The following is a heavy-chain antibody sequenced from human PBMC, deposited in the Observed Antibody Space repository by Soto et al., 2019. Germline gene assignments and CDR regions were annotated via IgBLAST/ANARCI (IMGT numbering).Heavy chain of an antibody. V-gene: IGHV1-8*01. CDR1: GYTFTSYD. CDR3: ARDKDYGDYPFDY. Sequence: GASVKVSCKASGYTFTSYDINWVRQATGQGLEWMGWMNPNSGNTGYAQKFQGRVTMTRNTSTSTVYMELSSLRSEDTAVYYCARDKDYGDYPFDYWGQGTLVTVSS. CDR2: MNPNSGNT. D-gene: IGHD4-17*01. J-gene: IGHJ4*02.